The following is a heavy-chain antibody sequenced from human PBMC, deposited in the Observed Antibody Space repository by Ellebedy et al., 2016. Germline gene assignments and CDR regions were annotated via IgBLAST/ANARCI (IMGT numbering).Heavy chain of an antibody. V-gene: IGHV4-38-2*02. D-gene: IGHD4-11*01. CDR3: ARHPYTYYYYYYMDV. J-gene: IGHJ6*03. CDR2: IYHSGST. CDR1: GYSISSGYY. Sequence: SETLSLTCTVSGYSISSGYYWGWIRQPPGKGLEWIGSIYHSGSTYYNPSLKSRVTISVDTSKNQFSLKLSSVTAADTAVYYCARHPYTYYYYYYMDVWGKGTTVTVSS.